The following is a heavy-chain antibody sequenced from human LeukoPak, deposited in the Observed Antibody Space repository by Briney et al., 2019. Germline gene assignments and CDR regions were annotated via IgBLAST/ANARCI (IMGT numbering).Heavy chain of an antibody. V-gene: IGHV7-4-1*02. Sequence: ASVKVSCKASGYTFTSYAMNWVRQAPGQGLEWMGWININTGNPTYAQGFTGRFVFSLDTSVSTAYLQISSLKAEDTAVYYCARVSEAVRYSYGSDYWGQGTPVTVSS. CDR3: ARVSEAVRYSYGSDY. D-gene: IGHD5-18*01. J-gene: IGHJ4*02. CDR2: ININTGNP. CDR1: GYTFTSYA.